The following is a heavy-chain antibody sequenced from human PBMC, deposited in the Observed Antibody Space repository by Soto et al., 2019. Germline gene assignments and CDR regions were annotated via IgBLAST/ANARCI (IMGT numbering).Heavy chain of an antibody. Sequence: PSDTMYLTCAVCGGSFSGYYWSWIRQPPGKGLEWIGEINHSGSTNYNPSLKSRVTISVDTSKNQFSLKLSSVTAADTAVYYCAVRNYDYVWGCSLTFDYWGQGTLVTVSS. J-gene: IGHJ4*02. CDR1: GGSFSGYY. V-gene: IGHV4-34*01. CDR2: INHSGST. D-gene: IGHD3-16*01. CDR3: AVRNYDYVWGCSLTFDY.